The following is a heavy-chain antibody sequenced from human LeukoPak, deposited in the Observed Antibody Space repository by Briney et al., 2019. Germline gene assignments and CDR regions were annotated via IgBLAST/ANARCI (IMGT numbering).Heavy chain of an antibody. CDR3: TRGEGVLRFLEWLEDFDY. J-gene: IGHJ4*02. V-gene: IGHV3-23*01. D-gene: IGHD3-3*01. CDR1: GFTFSSYA. Sequence: GGSLRLSCAASGFTFSSYAMSWVRQAPGKGLEWVSAISGSGGSTYYADSVKGRFTISRDNSKNTLYLQMNSLRAEDTAVYYCTRGEGVLRFLEWLEDFDYWGQGTLVTVSS. CDR2: ISGSGGST.